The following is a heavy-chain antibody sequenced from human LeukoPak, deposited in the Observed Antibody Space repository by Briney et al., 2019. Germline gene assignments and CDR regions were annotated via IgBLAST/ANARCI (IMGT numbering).Heavy chain of an antibody. D-gene: IGHD3-3*01. V-gene: IGHV1-24*01. CDR2: SDPEDGET. CDR1: GYTLTELS. J-gene: IGHJ1*01. Sequence: ASVKVSCKVSGYTLTELSMHWVRQAPGKGLEWMGGSDPEDGETIYAQKFQGRVTMTRDTSISTAYMELSRLRSDDTAVYYCARETDYDFWSGYYMRAEYFQHWGQGTLVTVSS. CDR3: ARETDYDFWSGYYMRAEYFQH.